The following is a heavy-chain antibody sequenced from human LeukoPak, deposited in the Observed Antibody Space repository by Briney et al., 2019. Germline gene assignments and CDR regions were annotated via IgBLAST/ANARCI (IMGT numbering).Heavy chain of an antibody. CDR3: AKGVDV. Sequence: GGSLRLSCAASGFTFSSYGMHWVRQAPGKGLEWVAVISYDGSSKYYADSVKGRFTISRDNSKNTLYLQMNSLRAEDTAVYYCAKGVDVWGQGTTVTVSS. V-gene: IGHV3-30*18. CDR2: ISYDGSSK. J-gene: IGHJ6*02. CDR1: GFTFSSYG.